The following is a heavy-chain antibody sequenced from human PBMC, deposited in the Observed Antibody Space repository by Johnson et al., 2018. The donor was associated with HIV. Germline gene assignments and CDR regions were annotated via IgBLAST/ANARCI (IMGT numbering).Heavy chain of an antibody. J-gene: IGHJ3*02. Sequence: QVQLVESGGGVVQPGRSLRLSCAASGFTFSSYAMHWVRQAPGKGLEWVAVISYDGSNKYYADSVKVRFTISRDNSKNTLYLQMNSLRAEDTAVYYCATFGGGSFHAFDIWGQGTMVTVSS. D-gene: IGHD1-26*01. V-gene: IGHV3-30*04. CDR2: ISYDGSNK. CDR1: GFTFSSYA. CDR3: ATFGGGSFHAFDI.